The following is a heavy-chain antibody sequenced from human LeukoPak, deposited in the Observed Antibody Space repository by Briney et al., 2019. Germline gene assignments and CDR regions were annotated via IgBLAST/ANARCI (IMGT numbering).Heavy chain of an antibody. CDR3: ARGAERWLQSYFDY. Sequence: PSQTLSPTCAVSGGSISSGGYYWSWIRQPPGKGLEWIGEINHSGSTNYNPSLKSRVTISVDTSKNQFSLKLSSVTAADTAVYYCARGAERWLQSYFDYWGQGTLVTVSS. D-gene: IGHD5-24*01. V-gene: IGHV4-30-2*01. CDR1: GGSISSGGYY. CDR2: INHSGST. J-gene: IGHJ4*02.